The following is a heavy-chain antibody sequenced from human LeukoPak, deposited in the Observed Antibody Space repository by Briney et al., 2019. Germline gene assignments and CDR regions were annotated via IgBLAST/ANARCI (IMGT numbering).Heavy chain of an antibody. CDR2: ISSSGTTI. V-gene: IGHV3-48*04. CDR1: GFTFSGYS. J-gene: IGHJ6*02. Sequence: GGSLRLSCAASGFTFSGYSMNWVRQAPGKGLEWVSYISSSGTTIYYTDSVKGRFPISRDNAKSSLYLQMNSLRAEDTAVYYCARSSRGAYYYYGMDVWGQGTTVTVSS. D-gene: IGHD3-10*01. CDR3: ARSSRGAYYYYGMDV.